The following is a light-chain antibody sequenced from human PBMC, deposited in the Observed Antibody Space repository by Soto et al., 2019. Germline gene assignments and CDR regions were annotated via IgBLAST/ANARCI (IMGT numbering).Light chain of an antibody. Sequence: QPVLTQPPSASGSPGQSVTISCTGTSSDVGGYNFVSWYQQHPDKAPKLMIYEVSKRPSGIPDRFSGSKSGNTASLTVSGLQAEDEANYYCSSYAGSNNYVVFGGGTKVTVL. CDR1: SSDVGGYNF. CDR3: SSYAGSNNYVV. CDR2: EVS. J-gene: IGLJ2*01. V-gene: IGLV2-8*01.